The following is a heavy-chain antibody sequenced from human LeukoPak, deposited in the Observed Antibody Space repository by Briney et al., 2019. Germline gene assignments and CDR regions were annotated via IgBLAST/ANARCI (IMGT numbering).Heavy chain of an antibody. CDR1: GGSISSSSYY. D-gene: IGHD3-16*02. CDR2: IYYSGST. CDR3: ARPQVRDYVWGSYRSKALDAFDI. J-gene: IGHJ3*02. Sequence: SETLSLTCTVSGGSISSSSYYWGWIRQPPGKGLEWIGSIYYSGSTYYNPSLKSRVTISVDTSKNQFSLKLSSVTAADTAVYYCARPQVRDYVWGSYRSKALDAFDIWGQGTMVTVSS. V-gene: IGHV4-39*01.